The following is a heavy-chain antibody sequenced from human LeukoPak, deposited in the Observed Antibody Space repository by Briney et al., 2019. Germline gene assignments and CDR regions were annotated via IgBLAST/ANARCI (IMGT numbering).Heavy chain of an antibody. CDR1: GGTFSSYA. D-gene: IGHD3-22*01. CDR3: ATDPYYYDSSGYLLDY. V-gene: IGHV1-69*05. J-gene: IGHJ4*02. CDR2: IIPIFGTA. Sequence: ASVKVSCKVSGGTFSSYAISWVRQAPGQGLEWMGGIIPIFGTANYAQKFQGRVTITTDESTSTAYMELSSLRSEDTAVYYCATDPYYYDSSGYLLDYWGQGTLVTVSS.